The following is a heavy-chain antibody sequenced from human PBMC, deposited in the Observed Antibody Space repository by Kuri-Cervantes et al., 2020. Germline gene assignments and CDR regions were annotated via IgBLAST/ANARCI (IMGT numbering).Heavy chain of an antibody. D-gene: IGHD4-17*01. CDR1: GGSISSSSYY. CDR2: IYYTGTT. V-gene: IGHV4-39*07. J-gene: IGHJ5*02. Sequence: SETLSLTCTVSGGSISSSSYYWGWIRQPPGKGLEWIGSIYYTGTTYYNPSLKSRVTISVDTSKNQFSLKLSSVTAADTAVYYCASQNPYGDYSNWFDPWGQGTLVTVSS. CDR3: ASQNPYGDYSNWFDP.